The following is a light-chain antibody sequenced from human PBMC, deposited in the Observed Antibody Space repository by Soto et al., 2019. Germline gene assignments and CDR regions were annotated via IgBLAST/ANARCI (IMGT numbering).Light chain of an antibody. V-gene: IGLV2-14*01. Sequence: QSALTQPASVSGSPGQSIAISCTGTTSDVGAYNYVSWYQRHPGKAPKLMIYEVSTRPSGVSNRFSGSKSGNTASLTISGLQCVDEADYDCTSYTTSATLLFGGGTKLTVL. CDR2: EVS. J-gene: IGLJ2*01. CDR1: TSDVGAYNY. CDR3: TSYTTSATLL.